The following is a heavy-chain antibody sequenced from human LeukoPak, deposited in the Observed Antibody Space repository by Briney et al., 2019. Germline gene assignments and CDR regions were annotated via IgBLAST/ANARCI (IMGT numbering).Heavy chain of an antibody. Sequence: ASVKVSCKAAGYTFTSYGISWVRQAPGQGLEWMGWMNPNSGNTGYAQKFQGRVTITRNTSISTAYMELSSLRSEDTAVYYCARDRPGSSGAFDIWGQGTMVTVSS. CDR2: MNPNSGNT. CDR3: ARDRPGSSGAFDI. J-gene: IGHJ3*02. V-gene: IGHV1-8*03. CDR1: GYTFTSYG. D-gene: IGHD7-27*01.